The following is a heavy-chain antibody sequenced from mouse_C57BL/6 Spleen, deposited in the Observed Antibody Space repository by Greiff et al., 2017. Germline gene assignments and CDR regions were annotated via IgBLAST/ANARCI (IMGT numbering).Heavy chain of an antibody. J-gene: IGHJ3*01. CDR3: ATLITTVVEGFAY. Sequence: QVQLKQSGAELARPGASVKLSCKASGYTFTSYGISWVKQRTGQGLEWIGEIYPRSGNTYYNEKFKGKATLTADKSSSTAYMELRSLTSEDSAVYFCATLITTVVEGFAYWGQGTLVTVSA. CDR2: IYPRSGNT. V-gene: IGHV1-81*01. CDR1: GYTFTSYG. D-gene: IGHD1-1*01.